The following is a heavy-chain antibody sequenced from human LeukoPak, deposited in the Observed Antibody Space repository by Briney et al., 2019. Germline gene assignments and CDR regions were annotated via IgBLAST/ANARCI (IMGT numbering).Heavy chain of an antibody. D-gene: IGHD3-10*01. J-gene: IGHJ4*02. Sequence: GGSLRLSCAASGFTFSSYDMHWVRQATGKGLEWVSAIGTAGDTYYPGSVKGRFTISRENAKNSLYLQMNSLRAGDTAVYYCGRGPYYYGSGSYYNYFDYWGQGTLVTVSS. CDR1: GFTFSSYD. CDR3: GRGPYYYGSGSYYNYFDY. V-gene: IGHV3-13*04. CDR2: IGTAGDT.